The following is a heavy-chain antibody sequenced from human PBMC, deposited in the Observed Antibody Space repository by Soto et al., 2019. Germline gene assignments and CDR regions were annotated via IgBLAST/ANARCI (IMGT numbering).Heavy chain of an antibody. CDR1: GFTFSSYS. D-gene: IGHD2-2*01. CDR2: ISSSSSTI. V-gene: IGHV3-48*02. Sequence: HPGGSLRLSCAASGFTFSSYSMNWVRQAPGKGLEWVSYISSSSSTIYYADSVKGRFTISRDNAKNSLYLQMNSLRDEDTAVYYCARDPPPEPKDIVVVPAAHGEADYWGQGTLVTVSS. CDR3: ARDPPPEPKDIVVVPAAHGEADY. J-gene: IGHJ4*02.